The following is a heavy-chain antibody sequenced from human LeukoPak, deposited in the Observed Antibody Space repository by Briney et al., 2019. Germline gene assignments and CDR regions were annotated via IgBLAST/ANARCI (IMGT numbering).Heavy chain of an antibody. CDR1: GGSFSGYY. CDR2: INHRGST. CDR3: AGERGYTLGGLDY. V-gene: IGHV4-34*01. J-gene: IGHJ4*02. D-gene: IGHD5-12*01. Sequence: SETLSLTCAVYGGSFSGYYWSWIRQPPGKGLEWIGEINHRGSTNYNPSPKSRVTISVDTSKNQFSLKLSSMTAADTAMYYCAGERGYTLGGLDYWGQGTLVTVSS.